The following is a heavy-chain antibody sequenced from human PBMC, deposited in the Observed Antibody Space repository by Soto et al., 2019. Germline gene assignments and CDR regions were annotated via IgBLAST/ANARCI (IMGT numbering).Heavy chain of an antibody. CDR3: AREMATSGWFQNYYYLGMDV. D-gene: IGHD6-19*01. V-gene: IGHV3-11*01. CDR1: GFTFKDYY. Sequence: AWGSLRLSCAASGFTFKDYYMIFIRHSPFRCLEWIAYISSRDRAMYADSVQGRFIISRDNANSSLFLQMNSLRADDTAVYYCAREMATSGWFQNYYYLGMDVWGQGTTVTVSS. J-gene: IGHJ6*02. CDR2: ISSRDRAM.